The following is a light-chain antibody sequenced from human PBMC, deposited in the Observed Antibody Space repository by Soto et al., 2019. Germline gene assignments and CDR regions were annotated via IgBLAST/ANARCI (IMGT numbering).Light chain of an antibody. J-gene: IGKJ5*01. CDR2: DAS. V-gene: IGKV1-33*01. CDR1: QDISHY. CDR3: QQYDDLQIT. Sequence: DIQMNQSPSSLSASVGDTVTITCQASQDISHYLNWYQQKPGKALKLLIYDASNLHPEGQSRFRGSVSGTEFSLNIASLQPESVASYYFQQYDDLQITFGQETRLKIK.